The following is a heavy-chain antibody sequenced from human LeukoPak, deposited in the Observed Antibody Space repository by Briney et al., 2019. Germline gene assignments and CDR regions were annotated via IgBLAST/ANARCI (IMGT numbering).Heavy chain of an antibody. CDR3: ARVKAVALDY. V-gene: IGHV1-69*05. D-gene: IGHD6-19*01. J-gene: IGHJ4*02. CDR1: GGTFSSYA. CDR2: IIRIFGTA. Sequence: ASVKVSCKASGGTFSSYAISWVRQAPGQGLEWMGRIIRIFGTADYAQKFQGRVTITTDESTSTAYMELSSLRSEDTAVYYCARVKAVALDYWGQGTLVTVSS.